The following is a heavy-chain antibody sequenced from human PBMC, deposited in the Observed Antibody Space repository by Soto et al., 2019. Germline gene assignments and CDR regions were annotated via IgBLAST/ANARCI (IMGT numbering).Heavy chain of an antibody. V-gene: IGHV1-3*01. CDR2: NNAGNGNT. CDR1: GYTFTSYA. D-gene: IGHD6-13*01. CDR3: ARSRGIAAAGTAWFDP. J-gene: IGHJ5*02. Sequence: QVQLVQSGAEVKKPGASVKVSCKASGYTFTSYAMHWVRQAPGQRLEWMGWNNAGNGNTKYSQKFQGRVTITRDTSASTAYMELSSLRSEDTAVYYCARSRGIAAAGTAWFDPWGQGTLVTVSS.